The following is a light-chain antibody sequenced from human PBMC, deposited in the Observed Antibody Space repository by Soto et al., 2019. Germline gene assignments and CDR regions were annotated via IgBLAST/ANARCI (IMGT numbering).Light chain of an antibody. V-gene: IGLV2-11*01. Sequence: QSVLTQPRSVSGSPGQSVTISCTGTSSDVGGYNYVSWYQQHPGKAPKLMIYDVSKRPPGVPDRFSGSKSGNTASLTISGLQAEDEADYYCCSYAGSYPLWVFGTRTKVTVL. CDR2: DVS. J-gene: IGLJ1*01. CDR3: CSYAGSYPLWV. CDR1: SSDVGGYNY.